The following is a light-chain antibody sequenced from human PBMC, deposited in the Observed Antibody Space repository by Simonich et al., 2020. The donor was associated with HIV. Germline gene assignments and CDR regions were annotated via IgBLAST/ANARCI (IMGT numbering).Light chain of an antibody. V-gene: IGKV1-39*01. CDR3: QQSYSIPFT. CDR1: QSISNY. Sequence: DIQMTQSPSSLSASVGDRVTITYRASQSISNYLNCDQQKPGKAPKLLIYGASNLERGVPSRFSGSGSGTHFTFTVSSLQPEDFATYYCQQSYSIPFTFGPGTKVDIK. CDR2: GAS. J-gene: IGKJ3*01.